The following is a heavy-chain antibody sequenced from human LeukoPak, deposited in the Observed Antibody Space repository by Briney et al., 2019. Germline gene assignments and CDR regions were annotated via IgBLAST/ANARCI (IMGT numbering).Heavy chain of an antibody. Sequence: GASVKVSCKASGGTFSSYAISWVRHAPGQGLEWMGGIIPIFGTANYAQKFQGRVTITADESTSTAYMELSSLRSEDTAVYYCARDWVIQSNWFDPWGQGTLVTVSS. V-gene: IGHV1-69*13. CDR1: GGTFSSYA. J-gene: IGHJ5*02. CDR2: IIPIFGTA. CDR3: ARDWVIQSNWFDP. D-gene: IGHD5-18*01.